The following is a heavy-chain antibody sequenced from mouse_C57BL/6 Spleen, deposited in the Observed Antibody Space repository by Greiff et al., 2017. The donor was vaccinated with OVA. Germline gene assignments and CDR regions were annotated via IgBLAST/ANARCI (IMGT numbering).Heavy chain of an antibody. CDR3: ANNTTVVAPPFDY. CDR2: ISSGSSTI. CDR1: GFTFSDYG. J-gene: IGHJ2*01. V-gene: IGHV5-17*01. D-gene: IGHD1-1*01. Sequence: EVKLVESGGGLVKPGGSLKLSCAASGFTFSDYGMHWVRQAPEKGLEWVAYISSGSSTIYYADTVKGRFTISRDNAKNTLFLQMTSLRSEDTAMYYCANNTTVVAPPFDYWGQGTTLTVSS.